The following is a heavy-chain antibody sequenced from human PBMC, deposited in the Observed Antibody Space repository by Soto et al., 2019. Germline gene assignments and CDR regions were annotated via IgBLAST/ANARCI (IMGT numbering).Heavy chain of an antibody. Sequence: SETLSLTCAVSGGSISSGGYSWSWIRQPPGKGLEWIGYIYHSGSTYYNPSLKSRVTISVDRSKNQFSLKLSSVTAADTAVYYCARGDYYNWFDPWGQGTLVTVSS. J-gene: IGHJ5*02. CDR1: GGSISSGGYS. CDR2: IYHSGST. V-gene: IGHV4-30-2*01. CDR3: ARGDYYNWFDP. D-gene: IGHD4-17*01.